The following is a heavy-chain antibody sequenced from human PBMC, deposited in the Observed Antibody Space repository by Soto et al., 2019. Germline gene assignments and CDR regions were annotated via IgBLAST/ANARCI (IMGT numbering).Heavy chain of an antibody. D-gene: IGHD1-20*01. J-gene: IGHJ6*03. Sequence: SETLSLTCTVSGGSISSYYWSWIRQPPGKGLEWIGYIYYSGSTNYNPSLKSRVTISVDTSKNQLSLKMSSVTAADTAVNYCARLVITGRAYYYYYMDVWGKGTTVTVSS. CDR3: ARLVITGRAYYYYYMDV. CDR2: IYYSGST. V-gene: IGHV4-59*08. CDR1: GGSISSYY.